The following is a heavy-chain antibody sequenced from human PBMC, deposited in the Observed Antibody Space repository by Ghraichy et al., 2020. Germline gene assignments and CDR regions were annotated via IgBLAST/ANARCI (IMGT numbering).Heavy chain of an antibody. Sequence: LTCAASGFTFSSYAMHWVRQAPGKGLEWVAVISYDGSNKYYADSVKGRFTISRDNSKNTLYLQMNSLRAEDTAVYYCARVPAPNVLLWFGESRAIDYWGQGTLVTVSS. J-gene: IGHJ4*02. CDR3: ARVPAPNVLLWFGESRAIDY. CDR2: ISYDGSNK. CDR1: GFTFSSYA. V-gene: IGHV3-30-3*01. D-gene: IGHD3-10*01.